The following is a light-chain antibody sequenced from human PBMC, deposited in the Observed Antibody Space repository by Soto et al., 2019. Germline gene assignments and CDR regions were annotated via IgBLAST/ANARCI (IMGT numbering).Light chain of an antibody. V-gene: IGLV2-8*01. Sequence: QSALTQPPCASGSPGQSVTISCTGTKSDVGLYNFVSWYQHHPGNAPKLIIYEVTKRPSGVPVRFSGSKSGNTASLTVSGLRAEDEADYYCSPYGGRNSVPFGGGTKLTVL. CDR1: KSDVGLYNF. J-gene: IGLJ2*01. CDR2: EVT. CDR3: SPYGGRNSVP.